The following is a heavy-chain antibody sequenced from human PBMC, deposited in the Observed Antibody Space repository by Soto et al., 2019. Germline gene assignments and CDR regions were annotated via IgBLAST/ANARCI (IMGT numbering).Heavy chain of an antibody. Sequence: GGSLRLSCAASGFTFSSYGMHWVRQAPGKGLEWVAVIWYDGSNKYYADSVKGRFTISRDNSKNTLYLQMNSLRAEDTAVYYCARDPSYDYVWGDLLVPPYYFDYWGQGTLVTVSS. J-gene: IGHJ4*02. CDR2: IWYDGSNK. CDR3: ARDPSYDYVWGDLLVPPYYFDY. CDR1: GFTFSSYG. V-gene: IGHV3-33*01. D-gene: IGHD3-16*01.